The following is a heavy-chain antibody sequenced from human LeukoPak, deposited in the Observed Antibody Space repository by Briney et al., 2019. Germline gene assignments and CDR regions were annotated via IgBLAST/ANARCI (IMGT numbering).Heavy chain of an antibody. CDR1: DLPVSINY. Sequence: GGSLRLSCAASDLPVSINYMTWVRQAPGKGLEWVSVIYSGGTTFYADSVKGRFTISRDNSKNTLYLQMTSLRAEDTAVYYCARGGDAFDIWGQGTMVSVSS. CDR3: ARGGDAFDI. V-gene: IGHV3-53*01. CDR2: IYSGGTT. J-gene: IGHJ3*02. D-gene: IGHD2-15*01.